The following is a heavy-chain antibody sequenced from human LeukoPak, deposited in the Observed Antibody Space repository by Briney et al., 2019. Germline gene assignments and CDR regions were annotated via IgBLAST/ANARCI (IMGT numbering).Heavy chain of an antibody. D-gene: IGHD1-26*01. Sequence: SETLSLTCTVSGGSLISHYWSWLRQTPGKGLEWIGYIYDFGSTDYNTSLKSRVTMSVDTSKNEFSLKLSSVTAADTAVYYCAGAVGALLTWAFWGQGTLVTVSS. CDR2: IYDFGST. CDR3: AGAVGALLTWAF. CDR1: GGSLISHY. J-gene: IGHJ4*02. V-gene: IGHV4-59*11.